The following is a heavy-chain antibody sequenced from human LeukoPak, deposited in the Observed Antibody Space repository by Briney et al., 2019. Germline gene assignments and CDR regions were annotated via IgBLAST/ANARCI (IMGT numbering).Heavy chain of an antibody. Sequence: GSLRLSCAASGFTFSSYGMHWVRQAPGKGLEWGAFIRYDGSNKYYADSVKGRFTISRDNSKNTLYLQMNSLRAEDTAVYYCAKDWSREYYDFWSGYYTPIGEGYWGQGTLVTVSS. D-gene: IGHD3-3*01. CDR2: IRYDGSNK. J-gene: IGHJ4*02. CDR3: AKDWSREYYDFWSGYYTPIGEGY. CDR1: GFTFSSYG. V-gene: IGHV3-30*02.